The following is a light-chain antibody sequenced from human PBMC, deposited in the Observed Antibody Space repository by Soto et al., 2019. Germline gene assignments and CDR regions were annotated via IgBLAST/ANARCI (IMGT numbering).Light chain of an antibody. CDR3: QQYGGSSLFT. CDR2: SAS. Sequence: EIVLTQSPGTLSLSPGERATLSCRASQTVTSNYLAWYQQKPGQAPRLLIYSASSRATGIPDRFSGSGSGTDFTLTISRLEPEDFAMYYCQQYGGSSLFTFGQGTKLEIK. CDR1: QTVTSNY. J-gene: IGKJ2*01. V-gene: IGKV3-20*01.